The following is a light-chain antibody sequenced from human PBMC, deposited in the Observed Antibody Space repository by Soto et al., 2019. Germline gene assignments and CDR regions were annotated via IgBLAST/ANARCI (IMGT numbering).Light chain of an antibody. V-gene: IGLV2-14*01. CDR2: DVC. CDR3: SAYTSSSNPF. CDR1: SSDVGGYNY. J-gene: IGLJ1*01. Sequence: QSQLTKPTSVSGCPGQSLTISCTGSSSDVGGYNYVCWSQQHPGEAPKVVIDDVCHRPSAVSNRFSGSKSGNTASLTISALQAEDEADYYCSAYTSSSNPFFGTETKVTVL.